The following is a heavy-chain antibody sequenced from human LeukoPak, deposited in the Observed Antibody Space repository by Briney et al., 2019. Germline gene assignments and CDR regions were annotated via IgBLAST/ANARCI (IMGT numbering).Heavy chain of an antibody. CDR1: GFSVSSLY. D-gene: IGHD5-24*01. CDR2: IYYDERT. J-gene: IGHJ4*02. V-gene: IGHV3-53*01. Sequence: GGSLRLSXAASGFSVSSLYMSWVRQAPGKGLVGVSVIYYDERTDDADSVRGRFTISRDNSKNTLYLQMNSLRVDDTAVYYCARARRVGYSNWDYWGQGTPVTVSS. CDR3: ARARRVGYSNWDY.